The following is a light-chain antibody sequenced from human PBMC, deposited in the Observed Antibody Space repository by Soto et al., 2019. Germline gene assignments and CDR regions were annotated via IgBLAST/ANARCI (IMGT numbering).Light chain of an antibody. Sequence: SYELTQPPSVSVAPGKTARITCGGNNIGSKSVHWYQQKPGQAPVLVIYYDSDRPSGIPERFSGSNSGNTATLTISKVEDGDEADYYCQVXDXXXDXXYVFXTGX. J-gene: IGLJ1*01. CDR1: NIGSKS. CDR3: QVXDXXXDXXYV. CDR2: YDS. V-gene: IGLV3-21*04.